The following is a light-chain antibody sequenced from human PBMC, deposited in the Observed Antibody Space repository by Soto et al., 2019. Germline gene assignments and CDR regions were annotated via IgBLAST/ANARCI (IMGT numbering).Light chain of an antibody. CDR1: TGTVTSGHY. J-gene: IGLJ3*02. CDR2: DTN. CDR3: LLSYGDVRV. V-gene: IGLV7-46*01. Sequence: QAVVTQEPSLTVSPGGTVTLTCGSSTGTVTSGHYPYWFQQKPGQAPRTLIYDTNNKHTWTPARFSGSLLGGKAALTLSGAQPEDEADYHCLLSYGDVRVFGGGTKLTVL.